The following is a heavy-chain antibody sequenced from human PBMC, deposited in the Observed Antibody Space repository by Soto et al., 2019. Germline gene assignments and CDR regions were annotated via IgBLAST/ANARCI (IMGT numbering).Heavy chain of an antibody. V-gene: IGHV4-39*01. CDR3: APLSVSLSGPYGIHV. CDR1: GCSVSSSDYY. J-gene: IGHJ6*02. CDR2: MLYSGLT. D-gene: IGHD2-15*01. Sequence: SETLSLTCSVSGCSVSSSDYYWAWVRQPPGKGLEWIGSMLYSGLTYYNPSLKSRVTLSVDTSKNQFSVRLNSVTASDTAVYYCAPLSVSLSGPYGIHVWGQGTTVTV.